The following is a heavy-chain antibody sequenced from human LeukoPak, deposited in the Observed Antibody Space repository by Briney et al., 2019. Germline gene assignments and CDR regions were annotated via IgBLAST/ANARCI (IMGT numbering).Heavy chain of an antibody. J-gene: IGHJ4*02. Sequence: GGSLILSCAASGFTFSSYGMHWVRQAPGKGLEWVAVIWYDGSNKYYADSVKGRFTISRDNSKNTLYLQMNSLRAEDTAVYYCARDRSSTSFDSSWFPRDWGQGTLVTVSS. CDR2: IWYDGSNK. CDR3: ARDRSSTSFDSSWFPRD. D-gene: IGHD2-2*01. V-gene: IGHV3-33*01. CDR1: GFTFSSYG.